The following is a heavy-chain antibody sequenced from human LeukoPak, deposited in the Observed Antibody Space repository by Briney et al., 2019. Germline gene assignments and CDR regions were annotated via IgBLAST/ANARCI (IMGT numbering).Heavy chain of an antibody. CDR3: ITRTVTPYYFDY. D-gene: IGHD4-11*01. CDR2: IKSKTDGGTT. V-gene: IGHV3-15*01. J-gene: IGHJ4*02. Sequence: GGSLRLSCAASGFTFTNAWMNWVRQAPGKGLEWVGGIKSKTDGGTTDYSAPVKGRFTISRDDSKNTLYLQMNSLKTEDTAVYYCITRTVTPYYFDYWGQGTLVTVSS. CDR1: GFTFTNAW.